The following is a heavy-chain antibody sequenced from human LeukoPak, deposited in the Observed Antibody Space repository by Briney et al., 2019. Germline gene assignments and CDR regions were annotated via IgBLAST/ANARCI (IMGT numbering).Heavy chain of an antibody. CDR1: GFTFSTSG. D-gene: IGHD3-16*01. CDR3: AKGLTFGFDY. Sequence: GGSLRLSCAASGFTFSTSGMHWVRQAPGKGLEWVAFIRYDGSSRYFADSVKGRFTISRDNSKDTLYLQMNSLRAEDAAVYYCAKGLTFGFDYWGQGTLVTVSS. J-gene: IGHJ4*02. V-gene: IGHV3-30*02. CDR2: IRYDGSSR.